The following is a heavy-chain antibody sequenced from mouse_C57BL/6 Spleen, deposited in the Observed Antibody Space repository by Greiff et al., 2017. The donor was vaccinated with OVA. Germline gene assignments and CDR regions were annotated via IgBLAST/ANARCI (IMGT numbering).Heavy chain of an antibody. CDR1: GYTFTDYY. V-gene: IGHV1-19*01. CDR2: INPYNGGT. J-gene: IGHJ1*03. Sequence: EVQLQQSGPVLVKPGASVKMSCKASGYTFTDYYMNWVKQSHGKSLEWIGVINPYNGGTSYNQKSKGKATLTVDKSSSTVYMELNSLTSEDSAVYYCARRGTPGGDFDVWGTGTTVTVSS. D-gene: IGHD3-1*01. CDR3: ARRGTPGGDFDV.